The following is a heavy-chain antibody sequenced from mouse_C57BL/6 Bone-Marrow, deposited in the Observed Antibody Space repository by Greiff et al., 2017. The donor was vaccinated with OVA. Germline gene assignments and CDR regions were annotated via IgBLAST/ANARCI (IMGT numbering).Heavy chain of an antibody. D-gene: IGHD1-2*01. Sequence: EVQRVESGPGMVKPSQSLSLTCTVTGYSITSGYDWHWIRHFPGNKLEWMGYISYSGSTNYNPSLKSRISITHDTSKNHFFLKLNSVTTEDTATYYCARSFWYFDVWGTGTTVTVSS. CDR3: ARSFWYFDV. CDR1: GYSITSGYD. V-gene: IGHV3-1*01. J-gene: IGHJ1*03. CDR2: ISYSGST.